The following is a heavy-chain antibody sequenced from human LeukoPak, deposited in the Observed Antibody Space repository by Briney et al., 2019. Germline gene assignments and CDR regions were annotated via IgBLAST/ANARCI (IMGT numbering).Heavy chain of an antibody. Sequence: SQTLSLTCTVSGGSISSGGYYWSWIRQRPGKGLEWIGYIYYSGSTYYNPSLKSRVTISVDTSKNQFSLKLSSVTAADTAVYYCARVAAVVGATRLDYWGQGTLVTVSS. CDR3: ARVAAVVGATRLDY. J-gene: IGHJ4*02. V-gene: IGHV4-31*03. D-gene: IGHD1-26*01. CDR2: IYYSGST. CDR1: GGSISSGGYY.